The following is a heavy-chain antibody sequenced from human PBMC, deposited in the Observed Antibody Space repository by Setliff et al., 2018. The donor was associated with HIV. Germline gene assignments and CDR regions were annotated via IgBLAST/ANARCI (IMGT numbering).Heavy chain of an antibody. CDR1: GFTFSDYN. Sequence: GGSLRLSCTGSGFTFSDYNMNWVRQTPGKGLEWISYVSGTTNTIYYADSVKGRFTISRDNSKNSLYLQMSSLRDEDTAVYYCARDFRIIVPDVFDIWGRGTMVTVSS. V-gene: IGHV3-48*02. D-gene: IGHD2-15*01. CDR2: VSGTTNTI. CDR3: ARDFRIIVPDVFDI. J-gene: IGHJ3*02.